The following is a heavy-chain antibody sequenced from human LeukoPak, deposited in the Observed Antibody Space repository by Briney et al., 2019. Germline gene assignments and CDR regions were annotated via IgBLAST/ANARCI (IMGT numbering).Heavy chain of an antibody. CDR3: AKDQLTYYFDSSGYYPLAY. D-gene: IGHD3-22*01. CDR1: GFTFSRHN. CDR2: ISGTIGSI. Sequence: SGGSLRLSCAASGFTFSRHNMMWDRQAPGKGLEWVAYISGTIGSIYYADSVKGRFTISRDNAKNSLYLQLNSLRAEDTAVYYCAKDQLTYYFDSSGYYPLAYWGQGTLVTVSS. V-gene: IGHV3-48*01. J-gene: IGHJ4*02.